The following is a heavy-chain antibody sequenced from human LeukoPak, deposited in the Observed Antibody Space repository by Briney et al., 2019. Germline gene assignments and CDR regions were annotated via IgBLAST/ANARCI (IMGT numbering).Heavy chain of an antibody. CDR2: TQYSGTT. CDR3: ARQAHCTSDLCYPFDY. J-gene: IGHJ4*02. CDR1: TPSTTTNH. D-gene: IGHD2-8*01. V-gene: IGHV4-59*08. Sequence: PQTRPPTSTLPTPSTTTNHPTSNPHPPKNVREWKEQTQYSGTTNYNPSLKGRVTISADTTKNQFSLKLSSVTAADTAVYYCARQAHCTSDLCYPFDYWGQGTLVTVSS.